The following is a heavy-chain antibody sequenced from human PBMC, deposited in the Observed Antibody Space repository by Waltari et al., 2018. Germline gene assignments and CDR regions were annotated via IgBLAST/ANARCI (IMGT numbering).Heavy chain of an antibody. J-gene: IGHJ6*02. CDR2: INHAGNT. D-gene: IGHD2-15*01. V-gene: IGHV4-34*01. CDR3: ARLEDCSGGNCYSANHYPVDV. CDR1: GGSFNSYY. Sequence: QVQLQQWGAGLLKSSDTLSLTCAVYGGSFNSYYWSWLRQPPGKGLEWIGEINHAGNTNFTPFLKGRVAISVDTPRGQFSLKLASVTAADTAMYYCARLEDCSGGNCYSANHYPVDVWGLGTTVTVS.